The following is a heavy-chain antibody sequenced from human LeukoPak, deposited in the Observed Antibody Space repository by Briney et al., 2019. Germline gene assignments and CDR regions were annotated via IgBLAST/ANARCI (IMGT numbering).Heavy chain of an antibody. CDR1: GYTFTGYY. D-gene: IGHD5-24*01. CDR3: ARVGDGLNDAFDI. Sequence: GASVKVSCKASGYTFTGYYMNWVRQAPGQGLEWMGRINPNSGGTNYAQKFQSRVTMTRDTSISTAYMELSRLRSDDTAVYYCARVGDGLNDAFDIWGQGTMVTVSS. V-gene: IGHV1-2*06. J-gene: IGHJ3*02. CDR2: INPNSGGT.